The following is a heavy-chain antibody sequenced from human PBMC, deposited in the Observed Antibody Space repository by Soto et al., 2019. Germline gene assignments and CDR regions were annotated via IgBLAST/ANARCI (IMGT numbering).Heavy chain of an antibody. CDR2: IYWDDEK. J-gene: IGHJ4*02. V-gene: IGHV2-5*02. CDR1: GLSVITNEVG. D-gene: IGHD2-2*01. CDR3: ANLASCLGTRCYYRGSDFDI. Sequence: QITLKESGPTLVKPTQTLTLTCTVSGLSVITNEVGVSWIRQPPGRALEWLALIYWDDEKFYSPSQKSRQTNTKDTYASQVVLTMNNMDPADTATYYCANLASCLGTRCYYRGSDFDIWGQGILVTVSS.